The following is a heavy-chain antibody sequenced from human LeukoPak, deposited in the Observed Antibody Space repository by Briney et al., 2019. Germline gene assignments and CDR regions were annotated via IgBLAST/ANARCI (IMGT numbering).Heavy chain of an antibody. J-gene: IGHJ4*02. CDR1: GFAFSSYA. CDR2: ISYDGSNK. CDR3: ARDRVGATDYFDY. V-gene: IGHV3-30-3*01. Sequence: GGSLRLSCAASGFAFSSYAMHWVRQAPGKGLEWVAVISYDGSNKYYADSVKGRFTISRDNSKNTLYLQMNSLRAEDTAVYYCARDRVGATDYFDYWGQGTLVTVSS. D-gene: IGHD1-26*01.